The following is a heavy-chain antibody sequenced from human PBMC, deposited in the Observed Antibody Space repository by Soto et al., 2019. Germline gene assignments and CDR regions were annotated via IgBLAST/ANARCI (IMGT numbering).Heavy chain of an antibody. CDR1: GFTFHKFA. D-gene: IGHD5-18*01. CDR2: ISGSGDGT. Sequence: EVQLLESGGGLVQPGGSLTLSCAASGFTFHKFALSWVRQAPGKGLEWVSAISGSGDGTDYADSVKGRFTISRDNFKDTLYLQMNSLRAEDTAMYYCAGPGYSSQDYWGQGTLVTVSS. J-gene: IGHJ4*02. CDR3: AGPGYSSQDY. V-gene: IGHV3-23*01.